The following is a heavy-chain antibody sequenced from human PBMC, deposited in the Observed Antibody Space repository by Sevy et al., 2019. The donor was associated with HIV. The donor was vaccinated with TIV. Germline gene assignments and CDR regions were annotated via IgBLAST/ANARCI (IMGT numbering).Heavy chain of an antibody. V-gene: IGHV4-31*03. J-gene: IGHJ4*02. CDR2: IYYSGST. CDR3: AREDSSTYYFDY. Sequence: SETLPLTCTVSGDSISSGYYYWTWIRQHPGKGLEWIGYIYYSGSTYYNPSLQSRLTISIDTSKNQFSLRLTSVTAADTAFYYCAREDSSTYYFDYWGQGTLVTVSS. CDR1: GDSISSGYYY. D-gene: IGHD5-18*01.